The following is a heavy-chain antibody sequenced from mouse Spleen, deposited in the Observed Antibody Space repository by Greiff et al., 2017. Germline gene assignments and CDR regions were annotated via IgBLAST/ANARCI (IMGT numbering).Heavy chain of an antibody. CDR3: ARRTGTGAWFAY. V-gene: IGHV5-9-2*01. J-gene: IGHJ3*01. CDR2: ISGGGSYT. Sequence: EVMLVESGGGLVKPGGSLKLSCAASGFTFSSYGMSWVRQTPEKRLEWVATISGGGSYTYYPDSVKGRFTIARDNAKNNLYLQMSSLRSEDTALYYCARRTGTGAWFAYWGQGTLVTVSA. CDR1: GFTFSSYG. D-gene: IGHD4-1*01.